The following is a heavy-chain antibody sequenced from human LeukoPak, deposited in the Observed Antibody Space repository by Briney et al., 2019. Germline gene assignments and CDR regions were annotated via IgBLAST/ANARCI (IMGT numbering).Heavy chain of an antibody. CDR1: GFTFSSYS. Sequence: GGSLRLSCAASGFTFSSYSMNWVRQTPGKGLEWVSSISGSGFSIYYADSVKGRFTTSRDNAKNSLYLQMNSLRAEDTAVYYCARDIAPSAIPDAFDLWGLGAMVTVSS. D-gene: IGHD2-2*01. V-gene: IGHV3-21*01. CDR3: ARDIAPSAIPDAFDL. J-gene: IGHJ3*01. CDR2: ISGSGFSI.